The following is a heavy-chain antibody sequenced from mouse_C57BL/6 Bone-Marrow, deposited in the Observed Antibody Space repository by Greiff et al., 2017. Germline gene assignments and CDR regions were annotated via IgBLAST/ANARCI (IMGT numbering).Heavy chain of an antibody. CDR3: ARPIDSSGYDWFAY. V-gene: IGHV1-78*01. J-gene: IGHJ3*01. D-gene: IGHD3-2*02. CDR2: IYPRDGST. Sequence: QVQLQQSDAELVKPGASVKISCKVSGYTFTDHTIHWMQQRPEQGLEWIGYIYPRDGSTKYTEKFKGKATLTADKSSSTAYMQLNSLTSEDSAVYVCARPIDSSGYDWFAYWGQGTLVTVSA. CDR1: GYTFTDHT.